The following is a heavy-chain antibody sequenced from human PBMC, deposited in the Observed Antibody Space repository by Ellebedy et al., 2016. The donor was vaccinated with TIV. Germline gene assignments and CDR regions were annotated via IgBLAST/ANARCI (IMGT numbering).Heavy chain of an antibody. CDR1: GFTFRSYA. V-gene: IGHV3-23*01. Sequence: PGGSLRLSCAASGFTFRSYAMGWVRQAPGKGLEWVSTISRNGGGTYYAGSVEGRFTISRDNSNNTLWLQMSGLRAEDTARYFCAKDLGIERQWGFDYWGQGTLVTVSS. D-gene: IGHD1-26*01. CDR3: AKDLGIERQWGFDY. CDR2: ISRNGGGT. J-gene: IGHJ4*02.